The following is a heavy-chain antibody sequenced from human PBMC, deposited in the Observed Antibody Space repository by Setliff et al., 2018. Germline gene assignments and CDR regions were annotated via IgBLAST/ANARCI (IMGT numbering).Heavy chain of an antibody. CDR2: INAANGDT. D-gene: IGHD2-2*01. J-gene: IGHJ3*02. Sequence: GASVKVSCKASGYSFTTYAIHWVRQAPGQGLEWLAWINAANGDTKYSRELQGRVTITRDTSANTAYMELSSLRPEDTAVYYCARATNQLVPTAMGGDALDTWGQGTMVTVSS. CDR1: GYSFTTYA. CDR3: ARATNQLVPTAMGGDALDT. V-gene: IGHV1-3*01.